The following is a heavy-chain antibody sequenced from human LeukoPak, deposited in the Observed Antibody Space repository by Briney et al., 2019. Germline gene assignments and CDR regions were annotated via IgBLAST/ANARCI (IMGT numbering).Heavy chain of an antibody. Sequence: MPSGTLSFTCDVSGGSISNTNWWSWVRHPPGQGLEWIGEVSLAGQTNYNPSLNGRVTMSLDESSDQLSLKLTSVTAADTAIYYCSREIRAFCPFGYGGQGTLVIAPS. CDR1: GGSISNTNW. CDR3: SREIRAFCPFGY. J-gene: IGHJ4*02. CDR2: VSLAGQT. D-gene: IGHD3-10*01. V-gene: IGHV4-4*02.